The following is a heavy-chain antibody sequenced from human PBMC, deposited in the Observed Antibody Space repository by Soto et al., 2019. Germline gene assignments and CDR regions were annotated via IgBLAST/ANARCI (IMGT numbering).Heavy chain of an antibody. V-gene: IGHV3-30-3*01. Sequence: GGSLRLSCAASGFTFSSYAMSWVRQAPGKGLEWVSAISGDGSSKYYADSVKGRFTISRDNSKNTLYLQMNSLRAEDTAVYYCARVLVPAAIRGYYYYGMEVWGQGTTVTVSS. CDR1: GFTFSSYA. CDR2: ISGDGSSK. J-gene: IGHJ6*02. CDR3: ARVLVPAAIRGYYYYGMEV. D-gene: IGHD2-2*01.